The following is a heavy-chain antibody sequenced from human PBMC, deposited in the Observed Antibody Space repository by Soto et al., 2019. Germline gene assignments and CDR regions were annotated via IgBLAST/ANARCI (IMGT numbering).Heavy chain of an antibody. Sequence: PAETLSLSCTASGVSFSRYYWNWIRQPPGKGLEWIGYIYYNGTTNYNPSLKSRVTMSVGTSKNQFSLKLSSVTAADTAVYYCARYYYDTSGYYYDYWGQGSLVTVSS. J-gene: IGHJ4*02. CDR1: GVSFSRYY. D-gene: IGHD3-22*01. CDR2: IYYNGTT. V-gene: IGHV4-59*13. CDR3: ARYYYDTSGYYYDY.